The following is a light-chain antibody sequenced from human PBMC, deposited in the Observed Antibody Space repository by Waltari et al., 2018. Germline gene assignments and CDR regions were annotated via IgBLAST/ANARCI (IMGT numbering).Light chain of an antibody. J-gene: IGKJ4*02. CDR2: AAS. CDR1: QGLSYF. V-gene: IGKV1-9*01. Sequence: IQLTQSPSSLSASVGDRVTITCRASQGLSYFLAWYQQKPGKAPKVLIYAASTLQSGVPSRCSGSGSGTDFTLAISSLQPEDFATYYCQHLNSSPPLFGGGTKVEIK. CDR3: QHLNSSPPL.